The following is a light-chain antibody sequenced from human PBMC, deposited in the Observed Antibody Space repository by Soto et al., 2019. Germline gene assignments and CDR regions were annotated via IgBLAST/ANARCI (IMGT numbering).Light chain of an antibody. CDR2: DAS. J-gene: IGKJ4*01. V-gene: IGKV1-39*01. Sequence: DLQMTQSPSSLSASVGDRVTITCRASESISTQLNWYQQKPGKAPNLLIYDASTLQSGVPSRFGGSGSGTDFSLTISSLQPEDFASYYCQQSYSFPAFVGGTKVEN. CDR3: QQSYSFPA. CDR1: ESISTQ.